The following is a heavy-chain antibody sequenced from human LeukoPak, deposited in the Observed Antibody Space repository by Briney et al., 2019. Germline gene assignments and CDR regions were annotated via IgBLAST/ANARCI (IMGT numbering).Heavy chain of an antibody. CDR3: ARAHPGIAAAGPRHFDY. Sequence: SETLSLTCAVDGGSFSGYYWSWIRQPPGKGLEWIGEINHSGSTNYNPSLKSRVTISVETSKNQFSLKLSSVTAADTAVYYCARAHPGIAAAGPRHFDYWGQGTLVTVSS. CDR2: INHSGST. D-gene: IGHD6-13*01. V-gene: IGHV4-34*01. CDR1: GGSFSGYY. J-gene: IGHJ4*02.